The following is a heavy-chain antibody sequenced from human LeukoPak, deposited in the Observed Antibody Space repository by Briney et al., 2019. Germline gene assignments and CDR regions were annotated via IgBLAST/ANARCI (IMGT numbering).Heavy chain of an antibody. CDR1: GFTFSSYA. V-gene: IGHV3-30-3*01. Sequence: GGSLRLSCAASGFTFSSYAMHWVRQAPGKGLEWVAVISYDGSNKYYADSVKGRFTISRDNSKNTLYLQMNSLRAEDTAVYYCTSLLGEATMAYWGQGTLVTVSS. J-gene: IGHJ4*02. CDR3: TSLLGEATMAY. CDR2: ISYDGSNK. D-gene: IGHD3-10*01.